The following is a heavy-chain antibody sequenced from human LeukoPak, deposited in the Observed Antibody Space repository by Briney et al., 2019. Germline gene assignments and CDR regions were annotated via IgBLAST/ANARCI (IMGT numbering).Heavy chain of an antibody. CDR1: GGSISSYY. J-gene: IGHJ3*02. CDR2: IYTSGST. V-gene: IGHV4-4*07. D-gene: IGHD3-10*01. Sequence: PSETLSLTCTVSGGSISSYYWSWIRQPAGKGLEWIGRIYTSGSTNYSPSLKSRVTMSVDTSKNQFSLKLSSVTAADTAVYYCARGPLDYGSGSYKAFVIWGQGTMVTVSS. CDR3: ARGPLDYGSGSYKAFVI.